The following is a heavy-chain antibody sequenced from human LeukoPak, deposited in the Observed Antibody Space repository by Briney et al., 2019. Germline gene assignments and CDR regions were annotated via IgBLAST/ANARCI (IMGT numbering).Heavy chain of an antibody. CDR1: GGSISSSSYY. D-gene: IGHD5-24*01. CDR2: IYYSGST. J-gene: IGHJ4*02. CDR3: ARGAGDGYNLNFDY. V-gene: IGHV4-39*07. Sequence: SETLSLTCTVSGGSISSSSYYWGWIRQPPGKGLEWIGSIYYSGSTYYNPSLKSRVTISVDTSKNQFSLKLSSVTAADTAVYYCARGAGDGYNLNFDYWGQGTLVTVSS.